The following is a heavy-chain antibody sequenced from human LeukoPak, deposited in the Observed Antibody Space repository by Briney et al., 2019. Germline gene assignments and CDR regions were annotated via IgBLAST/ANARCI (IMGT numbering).Heavy chain of an antibody. Sequence: SQTLSLTCTVSGGSISSGGYYWSWIRQHPGKGLEWIGYIYYSGSTYYNPSLKSRVTISVDTSKNQFSLKLSSVTAADTAVYYCARDTLYCSSTSYYGWFDPWGQGTLVTVSS. CDR1: GGSISSGGYY. D-gene: IGHD2-2*01. CDR3: ARDTLYCSSTSYYGWFDP. V-gene: IGHV4-31*03. CDR2: IYYSGST. J-gene: IGHJ5*02.